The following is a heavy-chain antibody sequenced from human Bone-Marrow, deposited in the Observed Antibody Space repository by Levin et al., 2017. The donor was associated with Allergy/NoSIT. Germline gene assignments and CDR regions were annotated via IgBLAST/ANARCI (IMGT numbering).Heavy chain of an antibody. Sequence: LSGGSLRLSCAASGFTFSTYWMNWVRQAPGKGLEWVANIKQDGSEEIYVDRVKGRFTISRDNAKNSLYLQVHSLRAEDTAVYYCAGGLGWLIDYWGQGTLVTVSS. CDR3: AGGLGWLIDY. CDR2: IKQDGSEE. D-gene: IGHD3-10*01. J-gene: IGHJ4*02. CDR1: GFTFSTYW. V-gene: IGHV3-7*01.